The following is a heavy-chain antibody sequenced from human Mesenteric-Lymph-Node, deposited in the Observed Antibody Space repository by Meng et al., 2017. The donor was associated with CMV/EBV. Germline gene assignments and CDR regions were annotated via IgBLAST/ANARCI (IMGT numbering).Heavy chain of an antibody. CDR3: AREPASFGSATYYLDS. D-gene: IGHD3-10*01. V-gene: IGHV1-69*01. J-gene: IGHJ4*02. Sequence: DTFSRYAISWVRQAHGQGLEWMGGIIPVLGTPNYAQKFQGRVTIRADESASTVFMELSSLRSDDTAVYYCAREPASFGSATYYLDSWGQGTLVTVSS. CDR2: IIPVLGTP. CDR1: DTFSRYA.